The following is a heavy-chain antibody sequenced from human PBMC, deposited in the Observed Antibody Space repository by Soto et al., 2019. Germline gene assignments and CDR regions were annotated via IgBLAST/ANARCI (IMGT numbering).Heavy chain of an antibody. D-gene: IGHD5-18*01. Sequence: GSLRLSCAASVFTFSSYAMSWVRQAPGKGLEWVSAISGSGGSTYYADSVKGRFTISRDNSKNTLYLQMNSLRAEDTAVYYCAKDPGRGYSYGWNFDYWGQGTLVTVSS. CDR2: ISGSGGST. J-gene: IGHJ4*02. CDR3: AKDPGRGYSYGWNFDY. V-gene: IGHV3-23*01. CDR1: VFTFSSYA.